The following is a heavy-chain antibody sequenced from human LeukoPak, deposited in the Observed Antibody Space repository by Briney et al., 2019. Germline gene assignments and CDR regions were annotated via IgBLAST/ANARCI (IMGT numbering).Heavy chain of an antibody. CDR3: TRDKGYDFWSGYYFLDV. CDR2: IKSKTDGGTT. D-gene: IGHD3-3*01. Sequence: GGSLRLSCAASGFTFSNAWMSWVRQAPGKGLEGVGRIKSKTDGGTTDYAAPVKGRFTISRDDSKNTLYLQMNSLKTEDTAVYYCTRDKGYDFWSGYYFLDVWGKGTTVTASS. V-gene: IGHV3-15*01. J-gene: IGHJ6*04. CDR1: GFTFSNAW.